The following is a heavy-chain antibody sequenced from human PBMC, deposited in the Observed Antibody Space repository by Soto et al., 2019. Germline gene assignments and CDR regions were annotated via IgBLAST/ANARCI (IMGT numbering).Heavy chain of an antibody. J-gene: IGHJ6*02. V-gene: IGHV1-24*01. CDR1: GYTLTELS. D-gene: IGHD2-2*02. CDR2: FDPEDGET. Sequence: QVQLVQSGAEVKKPGASVKVSCKVSGYTLTELSMHWVRQAPGKGLEWMGGFDPEDGETIYAQKFQGRVTMTEDTSTDTAYMELSSLRSEDTAVYYCARGEGYCSSTSCYTHDYYYYYGMDVWGQGTTVTVSS. CDR3: ARGEGYCSSTSCYTHDYYYYYGMDV.